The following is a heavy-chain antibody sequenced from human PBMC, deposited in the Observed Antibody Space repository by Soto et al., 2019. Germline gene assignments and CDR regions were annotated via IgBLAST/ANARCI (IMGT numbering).Heavy chain of an antibody. CDR3: ARQPTTGDTDLWFDP. J-gene: IGHJ5*02. CDR2: IFYSGST. D-gene: IGHD2-21*01. Sequence: SETLSLTCSVSGGSISTSRSYWAWIRQPPGKGLEWLANIFYSGSTFYNPSLASRVSVSVDTSKNEFSLKLRSVTAADTAVYYCARQPTTGDTDLWFDPWGQGALVTVSS. CDR1: GGSISTSRSY. V-gene: IGHV4-39*01.